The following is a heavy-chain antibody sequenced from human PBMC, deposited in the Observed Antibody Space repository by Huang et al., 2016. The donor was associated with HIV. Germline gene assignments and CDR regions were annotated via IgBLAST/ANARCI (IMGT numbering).Heavy chain of an antibody. D-gene: IGHD3-3*01. CDR2: FDPEDGKP. Sequence: QVHLEQSGAEVRKPGASVKVSCKVSGVILNQLSIHWVRQPPGKGLEWMGGFDPEDGKPIYAQTFQGRVTMTEDTSRDTAYMELSGLKSEDTAMYYCATRTPGFLERLLFYWGQGTLVTVSS. CDR1: GVILNQLS. CDR3: ATRTPGFLERLLFY. J-gene: IGHJ4*02. V-gene: IGHV1-24*01.